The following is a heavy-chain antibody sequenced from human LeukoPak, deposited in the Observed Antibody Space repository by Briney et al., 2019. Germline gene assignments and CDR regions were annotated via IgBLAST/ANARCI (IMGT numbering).Heavy chain of an antibody. D-gene: IGHD2-15*01. Sequence: SETLSLTCAVYGGSFSGYYWSWIRQPPGKGLEWIGEINHSGSTNYNPSLKSRVTISVDTSKNQFSLKLSSVTAADTAVYYCAIRLSVVVVAATLRKGWFDPWGQGTLVTVSS. V-gene: IGHV4-34*01. J-gene: IGHJ5*02. CDR1: GGSFSGYY. CDR2: INHSGST. CDR3: AIRLSVVVVAATLRKGWFDP.